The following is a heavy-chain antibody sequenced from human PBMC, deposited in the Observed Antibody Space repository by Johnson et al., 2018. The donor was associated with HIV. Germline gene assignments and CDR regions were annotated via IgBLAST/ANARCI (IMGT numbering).Heavy chain of an antibody. J-gene: IGHJ3*02. CDR1: GFTFSSYW. Sequence: QLVESGGGLVQPGGSLGLSCAASGFTFSSYWMSWVRQAPGKGLEWVANIKQDGSEKYYVDSVKGRFTISRDNAKNSLYLQMNSLRAEDTAVYYCAHSSSWSYDAFDIWGQGTMVTVSS. D-gene: IGHD6-13*01. CDR3: AHSSSWSYDAFDI. V-gene: IGHV3-7*01. CDR2: IKQDGSEK.